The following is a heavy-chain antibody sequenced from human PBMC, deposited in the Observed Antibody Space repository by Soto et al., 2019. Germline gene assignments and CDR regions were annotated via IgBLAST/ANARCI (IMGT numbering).Heavy chain of an antibody. CDR1: GFTFSGSA. D-gene: IGHD2-15*01. Sequence: GGSLRLSCAASGFTFSGSAMHWVRQASGKGLEWVGRIRSKANSYATAYAASVKGRFTISRDDSKNTAYLQMNSLKTEDTAVYYCTRLLGYCSGGSCYYDREFDYWGQGTLVTVSS. J-gene: IGHJ4*02. CDR3: TRLLGYCSGGSCYYDREFDY. CDR2: IRSKANSYAT. V-gene: IGHV3-73*01.